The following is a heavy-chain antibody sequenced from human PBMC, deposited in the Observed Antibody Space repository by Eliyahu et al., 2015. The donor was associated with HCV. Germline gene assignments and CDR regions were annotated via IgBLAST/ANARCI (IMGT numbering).Heavy chain of an antibody. CDR3: SETSPLYYYYGMDV. CDR2: IDPSDSYT. J-gene: IGHJ6*02. CDR1: GYSFTSYW. V-gene: IGHV5-10-1*01. Sequence: ESLRISCKGSGYSFTSYWISWVRQMPGKGLEWMGRIDPSDSYTNYSPSFQGHVTISADKSISTAYLQWSSLKASDTAMYFLSETSPLYYYYGMDVWGQGTTVTVSS.